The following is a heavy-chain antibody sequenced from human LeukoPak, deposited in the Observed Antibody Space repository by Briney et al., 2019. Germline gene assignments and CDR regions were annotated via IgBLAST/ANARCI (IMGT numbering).Heavy chain of an antibody. J-gene: IGHJ4*02. CDR1: GFTFSSYA. CDR3: ASGRGYSSAAFDY. V-gene: IGHV3-23*01. CDR2: ISGSSGST. Sequence: GGALGLSCAASGFTFSSYAMSWVRQTPGKGLEWVSVISGSSGSTYYADSVKGRFTIFRDNSKNTLYLQMNSLRVEDTAIYYCASGRGYSSAAFDYWGQGTLVTVSS. D-gene: IGHD6-19*01.